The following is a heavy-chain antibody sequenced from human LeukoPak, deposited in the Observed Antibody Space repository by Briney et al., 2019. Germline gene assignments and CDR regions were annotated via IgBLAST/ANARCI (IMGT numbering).Heavy chain of an antibody. J-gene: IGHJ4*02. D-gene: IGHD2/OR15-2a*01. CDR3: ARAPNSPYFDY. CDR1: GYTFTDYY. CDR2: INPNSGGT. V-gene: IGHV1-2*02. Sequence: ASVKVSCKASGYTFTDYYMHWVRQAPGQGLEWMGWINPNSGGTNYAQKFQGRVTMTRDTSITTAYMELNRLTSDDTAVYYCARAPNSPYFDYWGQGTLVTVSS.